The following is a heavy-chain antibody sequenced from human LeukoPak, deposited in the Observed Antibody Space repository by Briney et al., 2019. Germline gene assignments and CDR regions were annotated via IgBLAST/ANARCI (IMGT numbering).Heavy chain of an antibody. CDR1: GGSISSGGYY. CDR2: IYYSGST. J-gene: IGHJ4*02. D-gene: IGHD4-17*01. Sequence: SQTLSLTCTVSGGSISSGGYYWSWIRQHPGKGLEWIGYIYYSGSTYYNPSLKSRVTISVDTSKNQFSLKLSSVTAADTAVYYCAGGRGQATTFDYWGQGTLVTVSS. V-gene: IGHV4-31*03. CDR3: AGGRGQATTFDY.